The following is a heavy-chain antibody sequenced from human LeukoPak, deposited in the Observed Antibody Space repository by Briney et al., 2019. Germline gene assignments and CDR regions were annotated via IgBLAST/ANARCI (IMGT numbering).Heavy chain of an antibody. J-gene: IGHJ6*03. CDR2: IYSGGST. Sequence: GGSLRLSCAASGFTVSSNYMSWVRQAPGKGLEWVSVIYSGGSTYYADSVKGRFTISRDNSKNTLYLQMNSLRAEDTAVYYCARVWDYYDSSGYPGGYYYYMDVWGKGTTVTVSS. CDR3: ARVWDYYDSSGYPGGYYYYMDV. CDR1: GFTVSSNY. D-gene: IGHD3-22*01. V-gene: IGHV3-53*01.